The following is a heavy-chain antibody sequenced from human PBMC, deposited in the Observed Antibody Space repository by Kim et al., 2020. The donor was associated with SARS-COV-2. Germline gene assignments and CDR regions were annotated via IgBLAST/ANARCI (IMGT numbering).Heavy chain of an antibody. CDR3: ARGSGSYYYGMDV. V-gene: IGHV4-34*01. Sequence: CNPSLKSRVTISVDTSKNQFSLKLSSVTAADTAVYYCARGSGSYYYGMDVWGQGTTVTVSS. J-gene: IGHJ6*02. D-gene: IGHD3-10*01.